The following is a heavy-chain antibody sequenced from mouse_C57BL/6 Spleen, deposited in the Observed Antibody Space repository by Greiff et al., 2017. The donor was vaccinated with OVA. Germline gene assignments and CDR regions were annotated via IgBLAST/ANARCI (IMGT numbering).Heavy chain of an antibody. CDR3: ARGGDKDY. V-gene: IGHV1-50*01. CDR2: IDPSDSYT. D-gene: IGHD3-3*01. Sequence: QVQLQQPGAELVKPGASVKLSCKASGYTFTSYWMQWVKQRPGQGLEWIGEIDPSDSYTNYNQKFKGKATLTVDTSSSTAYMQLSSLTSEDSAVYYCARGGDKDYWGQGTTLTVSS. J-gene: IGHJ2*01. CDR1: GYTFTSYW.